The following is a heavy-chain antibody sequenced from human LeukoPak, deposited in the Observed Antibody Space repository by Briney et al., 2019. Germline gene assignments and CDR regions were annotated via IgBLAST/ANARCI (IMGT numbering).Heavy chain of an antibody. D-gene: IGHD3-22*01. CDR2: IYYSGST. Sequence: PSQTLSLTCTVSGGSISSGGYYWSWIRQHPGKGLEWIGYIYYSGSTNYNPSLKSRVSISADTSKNQFSLKLSSVTAADTAVFYCARQYSGGYYYFDNWGQGILVTVSS. CDR1: GGSISSGGYY. V-gene: IGHV4-31*03. J-gene: IGHJ4*02. CDR3: ARQYSGGYYYFDN.